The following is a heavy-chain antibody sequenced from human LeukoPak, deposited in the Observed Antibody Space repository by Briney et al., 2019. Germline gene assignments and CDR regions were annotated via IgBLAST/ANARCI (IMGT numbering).Heavy chain of an antibody. CDR3: ARTTVFDY. Sequence: QTGGSLRLSCATSGFTFSSYSMSWVHQAPGKGLEWVSYISSSGSTIYYAASVKGRFTISRDNARKSVYLQMNSLRDEDTAVYYCARTTVFDYWGQGTLVTVSS. J-gene: IGHJ4*02. CDR2: ISSSGSTI. D-gene: IGHD1-14*01. CDR1: GFTFSSYS. V-gene: IGHV3-48*02.